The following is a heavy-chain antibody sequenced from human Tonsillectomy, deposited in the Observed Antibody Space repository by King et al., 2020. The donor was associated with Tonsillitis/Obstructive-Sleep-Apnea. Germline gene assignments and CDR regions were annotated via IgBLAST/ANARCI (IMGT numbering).Heavy chain of an antibody. D-gene: IGHD4-17*01. CDR3: ARGSFTYGDQYPTYFDY. CDR2: SNHSGST. J-gene: IGHJ4*02. CDR1: GGSFSGYY. Sequence: VQLQQWGAGLLKPSETLSLTCAVYGGSFSGYYWSWIRQPPGKGLEWIGESNHSGSTNYNPSLKSRVTIPVDTSKNQFSLKLSSVTAADTAVYYCARGSFTYGDQYPTYFDYWGQGTLVTVPS. V-gene: IGHV4-34*01.